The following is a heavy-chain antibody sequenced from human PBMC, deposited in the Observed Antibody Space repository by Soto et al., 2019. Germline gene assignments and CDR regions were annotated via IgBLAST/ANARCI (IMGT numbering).Heavy chain of an antibody. V-gene: IGHV3-53*01. Sequence: GGSLRLSCAASGLTLNTNYMSWVRQAPGKWLEWVSIIYSDGNTYYADSVKGRCTISRDNSMNTLYLQMNSLRAEDTAVYYCSRGGVCSGGRCPLRGSFDYWGHGXLVTVYS. J-gene: IGHJ4*01. CDR1: GLTLNTNY. CDR3: SRGGVCSGGRCPLRGSFDY. CDR2: IYSDGNT. D-gene: IGHD2-15*01.